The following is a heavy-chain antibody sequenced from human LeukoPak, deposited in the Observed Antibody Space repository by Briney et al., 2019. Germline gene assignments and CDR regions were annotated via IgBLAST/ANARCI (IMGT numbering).Heavy chain of an antibody. CDR1: GYSFTSDW. J-gene: IGHJ4*02. D-gene: IGHD1-1*01. CDR3: ARQNSIWYILDY. CDR2: IYPGDSDT. Sequence: GESLKISCKTSGYSFTSDWIGWVRQVPGKGLEWMGIIYPGDSDTRYSPSFQGQVTISADKSISTAYLQWSSLKASDTAMYYCARQNSIWYILDYWGQGTLVTVSS. V-gene: IGHV5-51*01.